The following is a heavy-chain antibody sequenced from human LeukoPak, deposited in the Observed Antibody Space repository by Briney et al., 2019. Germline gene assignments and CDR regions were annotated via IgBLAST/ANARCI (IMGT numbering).Heavy chain of an antibody. CDR1: GGSISRSSYY. Sequence: PSETLSLTCAVSGGSISRSSYYWGWIRQPPGKGLEWIGRIYYSGSTHYNPSLKSRVTISVDTSKNQFSLKLSSVTAADTAVYYCARGWDRYNWFDPWGQGTLVTVSS. D-gene: IGHD1-26*01. CDR2: IYYSGST. V-gene: IGHV4-39*07. J-gene: IGHJ5*02. CDR3: ARGWDRYNWFDP.